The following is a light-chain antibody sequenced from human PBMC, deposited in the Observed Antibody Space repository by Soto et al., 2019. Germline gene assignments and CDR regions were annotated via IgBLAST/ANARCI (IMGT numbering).Light chain of an antibody. CDR2: AAS. CDR1: QSIRSY. Sequence: DIQMTQSPSFLSASAGDRVSITRRASQSIRSYLNWYQQKPGKAPKLLIYAASTLQSGVPSRFSGSGSGTDFTLTISSLQPEDFATYICQQSFDTLSFTFGGGTKVEMK. CDR3: QQSFDTLSFT. V-gene: IGKV1-39*01. J-gene: IGKJ4*01.